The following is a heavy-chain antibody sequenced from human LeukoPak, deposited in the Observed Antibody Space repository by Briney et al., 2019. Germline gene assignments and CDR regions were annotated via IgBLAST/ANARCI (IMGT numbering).Heavy chain of an antibody. D-gene: IGHD3-3*01. CDR2: VSYDGSNK. Sequence: GGSLRLSCAASGFTFSNYAMHWVRQAPDKGLEWVAVVSYDGSNKYYADSVKGRFTTSRDNAKNTFYLQMNSLRVEDTAVYYCLLIILGGSSQHWGQGTLVTVSS. V-gene: IGHV3-30*04. CDR1: GFTFSNYA. CDR3: LLIILGGSSQH. J-gene: IGHJ1*01.